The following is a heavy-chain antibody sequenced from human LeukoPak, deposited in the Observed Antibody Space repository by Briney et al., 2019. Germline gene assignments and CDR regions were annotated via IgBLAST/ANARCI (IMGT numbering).Heavy chain of an antibody. Sequence: GGSLRLSCAASGFSFSSYAMHWVRQAPGKGLEWVSTTSAGGSSTYYADSVKGRFTVSKDNSKNTVYLQMNSLRAEDTAVYYCARDPGDYVGNDAFDIWGQGTMVTVSS. D-gene: IGHD4-17*01. CDR2: TSAGGSST. V-gene: IGHV3-23*01. CDR3: ARDPGDYVGNDAFDI. J-gene: IGHJ3*02. CDR1: GFSFSSYA.